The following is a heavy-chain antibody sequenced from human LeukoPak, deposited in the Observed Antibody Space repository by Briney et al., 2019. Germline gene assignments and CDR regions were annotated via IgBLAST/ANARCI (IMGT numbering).Heavy chain of an antibody. Sequence: AXVKVSCKASGGTFSSYAISWVRQAPGQGLEWMGWMNPNSGNTGYAQKFQGRVTITRNTSISTAYMELSSLRSEDTAVYYCARDPYIAMADFDYWGQGTLVTVSS. D-gene: IGHD6-19*01. CDR3: ARDPYIAMADFDY. CDR1: GGTFSSYA. CDR2: MNPNSGNT. V-gene: IGHV1-8*03. J-gene: IGHJ4*02.